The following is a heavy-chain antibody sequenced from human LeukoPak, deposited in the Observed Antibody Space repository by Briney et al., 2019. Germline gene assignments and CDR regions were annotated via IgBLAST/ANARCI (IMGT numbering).Heavy chain of an antibody. CDR3: AKDGYCSSTSCYHYGMDV. D-gene: IGHD2-2*03. V-gene: IGHV3-23*01. CDR1: GFTFSTYA. CDR2: ISGSGDVT. J-gene: IGHJ6*02. Sequence: GGSLRLSCAASGFTFSTYAMSWVRQAPGKGLEWVSRISGSGDVTHYADSVKGRFTISRDNSKNTLYLQMNSLRAEDTAVYYCAKDGYCSSTSCYHYGMDVWGQGTTVTVSS.